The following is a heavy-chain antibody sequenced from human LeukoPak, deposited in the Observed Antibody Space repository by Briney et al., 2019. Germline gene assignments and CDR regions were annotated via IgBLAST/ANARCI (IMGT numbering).Heavy chain of an antibody. CDR3: ANVAGLELRRTAGYFNY. V-gene: IGHV3-23*01. Sequence: PGGSLRLSCEASGFTFSNYAMSWVRQAPGKGLEWVSATSGSGGSTYYADSVKGRFTISRDNSKNTLYVQMNSLRAEDTAVYYCANVAGLELRRTAGYFNYWGQGTLVTVSS. D-gene: IGHD3/OR15-3a*01. CDR1: GFTFSNYA. CDR2: TSGSGGST. J-gene: IGHJ4*02.